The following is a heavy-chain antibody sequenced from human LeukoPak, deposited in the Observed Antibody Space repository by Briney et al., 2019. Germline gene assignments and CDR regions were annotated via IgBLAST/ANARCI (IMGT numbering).Heavy chain of an antibody. V-gene: IGHV3-11*01. CDR1: GFTFSDYY. J-gene: IGHJ4*02. D-gene: IGHD4-23*01. Sequence: PGGSLRLSCAASGFTFSDYYMSWIRQAPGKGLEWVSYISSSGSTIYYADSVKGRFTISRDNAKNSLYLQMNSLRAEDTAVYYCARDPATVVTTYYFDYWGQGTLVNVSS. CDR3: ARDPATVVTTYYFDY. CDR2: ISSSGSTI.